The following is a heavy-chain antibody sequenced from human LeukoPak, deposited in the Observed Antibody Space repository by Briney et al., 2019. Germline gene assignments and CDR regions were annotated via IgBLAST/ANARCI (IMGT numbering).Heavy chain of an antibody. J-gene: IGHJ4*02. D-gene: IGHD5-18*01. Sequence: GGSLRLSCTASGFTLGSHDMHWVRQIPGQGLEWVAAVSSGFHAFFADSVQGRFTVSREGARNSLYLQMNSLRAGDTAVYYCVRGARGYHCTYFDYWGQGTLVTVSS. CDR2: VSSGFHA. V-gene: IGHV3-13*01. CDR1: GFTLGSHD. CDR3: VRGARGYHCTYFDY.